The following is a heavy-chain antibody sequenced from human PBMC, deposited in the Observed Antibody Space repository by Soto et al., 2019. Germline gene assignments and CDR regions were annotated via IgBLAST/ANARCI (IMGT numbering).Heavy chain of an antibody. V-gene: IGHV4-39*01. Sequence: SETLSLTCTVSGGSINSRSFYWGWIRQAPGTGLEWIGSIFYSGDTFYNPSLSGRVTISIDTPKNQFSLKLTSVTAADTAVYFCARRPNIVLVPAGKDYFDPWGQGTLVTVPQ. CDR1: GGSINSRSFY. J-gene: IGHJ5*02. CDR3: ARRPNIVLVPAGKDYFDP. D-gene: IGHD2-2*01. CDR2: IFYSGDT.